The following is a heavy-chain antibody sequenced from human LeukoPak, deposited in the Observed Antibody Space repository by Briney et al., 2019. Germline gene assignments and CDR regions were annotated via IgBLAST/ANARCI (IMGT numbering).Heavy chain of an antibody. J-gene: IGHJ4*02. CDR3: ARLGYYTAMVTPQPGFDY. CDR1: GGSISSSSYY. CDR2: IYYSGST. Sequence: PSETLSLTCTVPGGSISSSSYYWGWIRQPPGKGLEWIGSIYYSGSTYYNPSLKSRVTISVDTSKNQFSLKLSSVTAADTAVYYCARLGYYTAMVTPQPGFDYWGQGTLVTVSS. D-gene: IGHD5-18*01. V-gene: IGHV4-39*01.